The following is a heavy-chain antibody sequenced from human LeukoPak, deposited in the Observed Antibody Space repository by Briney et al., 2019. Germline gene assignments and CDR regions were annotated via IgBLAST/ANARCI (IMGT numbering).Heavy chain of an antibody. Sequence: SETLSLTCTVSGGSISSYYWSWIRQPPGKGLGWIGYIYYSGSTNYNPSLKSRVTISVDTSKNQFSLKLSSVTAADTAVYYCARRIVGAFCYVDYWGQGTLVTVSS. CDR3: ARRIVGAFCYVDY. CDR2: IYYSGST. V-gene: IGHV4-59*08. CDR1: GGSISSYY. D-gene: IGHD1-26*01. J-gene: IGHJ4*02.